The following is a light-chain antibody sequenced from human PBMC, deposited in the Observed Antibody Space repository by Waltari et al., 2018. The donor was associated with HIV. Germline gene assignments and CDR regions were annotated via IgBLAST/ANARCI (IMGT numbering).Light chain of an antibody. CDR3: QQSYNAPR. V-gene: IGKV1-39*01. J-gene: IGKJ4*01. CDR1: QSISVY. CDR2: AAS. Sequence: DIQMTQSPSSLTASVGDRVTLTCRASQSISVYLNWYQQKAGQAPKLLIYAASSLQSGVPSRFSGSGSGTDFTITISSLQPEDVATYYCQQSYNAPRFGGGARVEI.